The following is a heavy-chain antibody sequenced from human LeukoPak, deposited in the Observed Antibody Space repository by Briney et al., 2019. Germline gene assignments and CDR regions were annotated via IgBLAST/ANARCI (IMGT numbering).Heavy chain of an antibody. V-gene: IGHV5-51*01. J-gene: IGHJ4*02. Sequence: GESLKTSCKGSGYSFTSYWIGLVRQMPGKGLELIGIIYPGDSDTRYSPSFQGQVTISADKSISTAYLQWSSLKASDTAMYYCARRGSGWYWDYWGQGTLVTVSS. CDR2: IYPGDSDT. CDR1: GYSFTSYW. CDR3: ARRGSGWYWDY. D-gene: IGHD6-19*01.